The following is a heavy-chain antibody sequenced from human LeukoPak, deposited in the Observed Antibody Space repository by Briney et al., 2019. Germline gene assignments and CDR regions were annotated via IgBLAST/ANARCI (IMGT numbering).Heavy chain of an antibody. V-gene: IGHV3-21*01. CDR3: ARDTSGSYVTTYFDY. D-gene: IGHD3-10*01. Sequence: GGSLRLSCSASGITFSSASMNWVRQAPGKGLEWVSYIDSTSAYMIYADSVKGRFSISRDNAKNALYPQMNSLRAEDTAVYYCARDTSGSYVTTYFDYWGQGTPVTVSS. J-gene: IGHJ4*02. CDR2: IDSTSAYM. CDR1: GITFSSAS.